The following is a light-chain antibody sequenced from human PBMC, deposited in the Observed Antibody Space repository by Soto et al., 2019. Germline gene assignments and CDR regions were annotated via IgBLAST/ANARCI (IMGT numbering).Light chain of an antibody. Sequence: DIQMTQSPSSLSASVADRVTVSCRASQNIGTYLNWYQQKSGKAPKVLISDASVLQSGVPSRFSGSGSGTDFTLTISSLQSEDFAVYYCQQYNNWPPITFGQGTRLEIK. CDR2: DAS. V-gene: IGKV1-39*01. J-gene: IGKJ5*01. CDR3: QQYNNWPPIT. CDR1: QNIGTY.